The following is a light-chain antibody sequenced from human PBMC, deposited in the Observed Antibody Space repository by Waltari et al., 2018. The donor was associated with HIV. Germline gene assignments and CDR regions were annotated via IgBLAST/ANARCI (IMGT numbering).Light chain of an antibody. Sequence: EIVFTQSPATLSLSPGERATLSCRASQSVSSYLACYQQKPGQAPRLLIYDASNRATGIPARFSGSGSGTDFTLTISSLESEDFAVYYCQQRRNWPKTFGQGTKVEIK. J-gene: IGKJ1*01. V-gene: IGKV3-11*01. CDR1: QSVSSY. CDR2: DAS. CDR3: QQRRNWPKT.